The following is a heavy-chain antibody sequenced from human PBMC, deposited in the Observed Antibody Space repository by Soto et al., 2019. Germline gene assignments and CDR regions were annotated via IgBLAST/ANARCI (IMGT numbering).Heavy chain of an antibody. D-gene: IGHD3-10*01. J-gene: IGHJ4*02. CDR3: ATNYGSGYRAFDY. V-gene: IGHV1-69*02. Sequence: QVQLVQSGAEVQKPGSSVKVSCKASGDTFSFYSINWVRQAPGLGLEWMGRINPILSVSNDAQKFQGRVTITADKSTSTAYMELSSLRSEDTAMYYWATNYGSGYRAFDYWGQGALVTVSS. CDR2: INPILSVS. CDR1: GDTFSFYS.